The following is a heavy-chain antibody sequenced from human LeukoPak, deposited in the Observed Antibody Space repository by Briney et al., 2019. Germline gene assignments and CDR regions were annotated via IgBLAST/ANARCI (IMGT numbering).Heavy chain of an antibody. CDR3: ARLGATYPADY. V-gene: IGHV4-34*01. CDR2: INHSGST. Sequence: SETLSLTCAVYGGSFSGYYWSWLRQPPGKGLEWLGEINHSGSTNYNPSLKSRVTISVDTSKNQFSLKLSSVTAADTAVYYCARLGATYPADYWGQGTLVTVSS. J-gene: IGHJ4*02. D-gene: IGHD5-12*01. CDR1: GGSFSGYY.